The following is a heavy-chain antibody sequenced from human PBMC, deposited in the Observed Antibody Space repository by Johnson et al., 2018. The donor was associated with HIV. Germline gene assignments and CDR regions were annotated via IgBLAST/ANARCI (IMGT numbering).Heavy chain of an antibody. J-gene: IGHJ3*02. Sequence: AAGGFMFEDYGMSWVRQAPGKGLEWVSGINWHGDSTGYADSVKGRFTISRDNAKNTLYLQMSSLRTEDTAVYYCARGDGVTSAFDIWGQGTVVTVSS. CDR1: GFMFEDYG. CDR3: ARGDGVTSAFDI. V-gene: IGHV3-20*04. D-gene: IGHD1-1*01. CDR2: INWHGDST.